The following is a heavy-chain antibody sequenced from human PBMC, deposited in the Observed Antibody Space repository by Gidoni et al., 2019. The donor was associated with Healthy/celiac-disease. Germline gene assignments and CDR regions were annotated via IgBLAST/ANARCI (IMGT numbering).Heavy chain of an antibody. V-gene: IGHV4-61*02. CDR2: IYTSGST. Sequence: QVQLQESGPGLVKPSQTLSLTCTVSGCSISSGSYYWSWIRQPAGKGLEWIGRIYTSGSTNYNPSLKSRVTIAVDTSKNQFSLKLSSVTAADTAVYYCARMVGYYYGMDVWGQGTTVTVSS. CDR3: ARMVGYYYGMDV. D-gene: IGHD2-15*01. CDR1: GCSISSGSYY. J-gene: IGHJ6*02.